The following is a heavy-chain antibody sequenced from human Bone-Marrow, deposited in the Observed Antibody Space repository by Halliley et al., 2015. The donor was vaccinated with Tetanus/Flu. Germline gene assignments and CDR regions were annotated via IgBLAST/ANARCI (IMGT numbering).Heavy chain of an antibody. Sequence: QLVQSGAEVKRPGSSVKVSCKASGGTLSSHVISWVRQAPGQGLEWMGRITPSLDTTKYGQKFQGRVTITADKSTNTAYMELSSLRSEATAVYYCARVDQFGDPFAFWGQGTLVTVSS. CDR1: GGTLSSHV. CDR2: ITPSLDTT. CDR3: ARVDQFGDPFAF. D-gene: IGHD3-10*01. J-gene: IGHJ4*02. V-gene: IGHV1-69*06.